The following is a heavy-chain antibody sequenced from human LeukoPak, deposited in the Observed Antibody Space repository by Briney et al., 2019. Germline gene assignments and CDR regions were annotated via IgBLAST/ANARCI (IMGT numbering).Heavy chain of an antibody. CDR1: GYTFTNYF. V-gene: IGHV1-46*01. CDR2: INPSGNST. Sequence: GASVKVSCKASGYTFTNYFMHWVRQAPGQGLEWMGIINPSGNSTIYAQKFQDRVTMTSDTSTSTVYMDLRSLTFEDTAVYYCARDRNLIAVAGTQAFDIWSQGTMVTVSS. J-gene: IGHJ3*02. D-gene: IGHD6-19*01. CDR3: ARDRNLIAVAGTQAFDI.